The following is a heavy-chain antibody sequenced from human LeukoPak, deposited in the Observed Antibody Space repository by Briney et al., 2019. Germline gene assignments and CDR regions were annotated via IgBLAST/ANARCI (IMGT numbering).Heavy chain of an antibody. V-gene: IGHV3-11*04. CDR3: ARDLLEVIPTAININYYSYCYMDV. CDR2: ISSTGSSI. Sequence: GGSLRLSCAASGFTISDYYMNWIRQAPGKRLEWVSYISSTGSSIYYAGSVKGRFSISRDNAKNSLYLQMSSLRAEDTAVYYCARDLLEVIPTAININYYSYCYMDVWGEGTTVTVSS. CDR1: GFTISDYY. D-gene: IGHD2-2*02. J-gene: IGHJ6*03.